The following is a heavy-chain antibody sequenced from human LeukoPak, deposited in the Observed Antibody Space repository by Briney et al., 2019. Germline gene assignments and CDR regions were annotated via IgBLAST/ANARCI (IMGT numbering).Heavy chain of an antibody. D-gene: IGHD3-3*01. J-gene: IGHJ4*02. CDR3: ARARSDYDFWSGYYTFDY. Sequence: PSQTLSLTCTVSGGSISSGDYYWSWIRQPPGKGLEWIGYIYYSGSTYYNPSLKSRITISVDTSKNQFSLKLSSVTAADTAVYYCARARSDYDFWSGYYTFDYWSQGTLVTVSS. V-gene: IGHV4-30-4*08. CDR2: IYYSGST. CDR1: GGSISSGDYY.